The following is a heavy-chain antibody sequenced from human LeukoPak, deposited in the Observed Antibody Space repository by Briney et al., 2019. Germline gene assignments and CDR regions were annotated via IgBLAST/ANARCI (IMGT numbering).Heavy chain of an antibody. Sequence: GASVTVSCTASGYTFTDYYLHWVRQAPGPGLEWMGWMNTHSGGTDHEQTFQGRVTMTRDTSISTAYIELTGLRSDDTAVYYWARDVDSDPDFFDYWGLGTLVTVSS. CDR2: MNTHSGGT. CDR3: ARDVDSDPDFFDY. V-gene: IGHV1-2*02. D-gene: IGHD5-12*01. J-gene: IGHJ4*02. CDR1: GYTFTDYY.